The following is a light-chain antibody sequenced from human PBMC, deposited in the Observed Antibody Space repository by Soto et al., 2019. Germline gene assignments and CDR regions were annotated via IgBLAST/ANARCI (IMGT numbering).Light chain of an antibody. V-gene: IGKV3-20*01. Sequence: EIVLTQSPGTLSLSPGERATLSCRASQSISSTYLAWYQQKPGQAPRLLIYGASNRATGIPDRFSGSGSGTEFTLTISSLQSEDYAVYYCQQYNTLPRTFGGGTKVDIK. CDR3: QQYNTLPRT. CDR1: QSISSTY. J-gene: IGKJ4*01. CDR2: GAS.